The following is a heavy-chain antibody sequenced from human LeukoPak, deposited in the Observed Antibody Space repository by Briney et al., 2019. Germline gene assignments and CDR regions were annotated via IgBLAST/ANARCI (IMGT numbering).Heavy chain of an antibody. J-gene: IGHJ3*02. D-gene: IGHD5/OR15-5a*01. CDR2: INHSGST. Sequence: SETLSLTCAVYGGSFSGYYWSWIRQPPGKGLEWIGEINHSGSTNYNPSLKSRVTISVDTSKNQFSLKLSSVTAADTAVYYCARGDVYDWGALDIWGQGTRVTVSS. CDR3: ARGDVYDWGALDI. V-gene: IGHV4-34*01. CDR1: GGSFSGYY.